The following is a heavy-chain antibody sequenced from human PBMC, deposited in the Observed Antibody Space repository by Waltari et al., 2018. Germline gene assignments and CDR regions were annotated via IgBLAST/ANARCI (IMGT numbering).Heavy chain of an antibody. CDR1: GYTFTSYY. J-gene: IGHJ4*02. CDR2: INPGGGST. CDR3: ARSRILTGYFPNEEFDN. Sequence: QLQLVQSGAEVKKPGASVRLSCKASGYTFTSYYINWVRQAPGQGPEWMGVINPGGGSTIYAQKFQGRVTMSRDTSTSTVYMELSSLRSEDTAVYYCARSRILTGYFPNEEFDNWGQGTLVTVSS. V-gene: IGHV1-46*01. D-gene: IGHD3-9*01.